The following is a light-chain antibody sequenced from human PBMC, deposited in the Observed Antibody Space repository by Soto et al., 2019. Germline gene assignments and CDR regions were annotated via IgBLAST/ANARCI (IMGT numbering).Light chain of an antibody. CDR2: DVS. CDR1: SSDVGGYNY. J-gene: IGLJ1*01. Sequence: QSVLTQPASVSGSPGQSITIPCTGTSSDVGGYNYVSWYQQHPGKAPKLMIYDVSNRPSGVSNSFSGSKSGNTASLTISGLQAEDEADYYCSSYTSSSTLVFGTGTKVTVL. V-gene: IGLV2-14*01. CDR3: SSYTSSSTLV.